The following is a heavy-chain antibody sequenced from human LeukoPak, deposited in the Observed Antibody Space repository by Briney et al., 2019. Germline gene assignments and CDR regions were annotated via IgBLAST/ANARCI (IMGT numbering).Heavy chain of an antibody. CDR2: ISGSGGST. CDR1: GFAFSSYA. J-gene: IGHJ4*02. CDR3: AINKYYDILTGYKGSFDY. D-gene: IGHD3-9*01. Sequence: GGSLRLSCAASGFAFSSYAMSWVRQAPGKGLEWVSAISGSGGSTYYADSVKGRFTISRDNSKNTLYLQMNSLRAEDTAVYYCAINKYYDILTGYKGSFDYWGQGTLVTVSS. V-gene: IGHV3-23*01.